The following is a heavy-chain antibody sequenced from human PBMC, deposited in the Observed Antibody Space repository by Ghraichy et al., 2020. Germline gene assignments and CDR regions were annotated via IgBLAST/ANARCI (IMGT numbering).Heavy chain of an antibody. CDR3: AKMGPGGDLLHYYGLDV. CDR1: GFIFYEYG. Sequence: GGSLRLSCAASGFIFYEYGMHWVRQAPGKGLEWVAVVSNDGNKVYYAESVKGRFIISRDRYKDTVSLQMNRLRPEDTAVYYCAKMGPGGDLLHYYGLDVWGQGTTVTVSS. J-gene: IGHJ6*02. D-gene: IGHD2-21*02. CDR2: VSNDGNKV. V-gene: IGHV3-30*18.